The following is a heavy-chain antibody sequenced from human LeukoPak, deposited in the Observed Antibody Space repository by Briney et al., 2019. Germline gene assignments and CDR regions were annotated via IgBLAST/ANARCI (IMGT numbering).Heavy chain of an antibody. J-gene: IGHJ4*02. D-gene: IGHD5-18*01. CDR1: ARSMSSFY. V-gene: IGHV4-59*08. CDR3: ARHGGYSYGPFDY. Sequence: PSETLSLTCTLYARSMSSFYWSWIRQPPGKGLEWIGYIYYSGSPNYNPSLKTRVTIPVDTSKDQFSLKLSAVTAADTAVYYCARHGGYSYGPFDYWGQGTLVTVSS. CDR2: IYYSGSP.